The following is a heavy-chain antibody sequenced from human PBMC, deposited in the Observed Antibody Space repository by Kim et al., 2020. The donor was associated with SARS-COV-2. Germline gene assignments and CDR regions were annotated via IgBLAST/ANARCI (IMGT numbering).Heavy chain of an antibody. Sequence: ASVKVSCKASGYTFDTFSLYWLRQAPGQRFEWMGWINGGNGNTRYSQNFQGRVTFTSDTSATTAYMELTSLTFKDTSVYYCAREGSGSYNWLDPWGQGTLGTVSS. CDR2: INGGNGNT. V-gene: IGHV1-3*01. CDR1: GYTFDTFS. J-gene: IGHJ5*02. D-gene: IGHD3-10*01. CDR3: AREGSGSYNWLDP.